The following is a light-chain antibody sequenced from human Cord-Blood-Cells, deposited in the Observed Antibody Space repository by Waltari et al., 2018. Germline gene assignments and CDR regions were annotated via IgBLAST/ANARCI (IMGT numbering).Light chain of an antibody. CDR3: SSYTSGSTWV. Sequence: QSALTQPASVSGSPGQSITISCTGTSSHVCGYNYVSWYQQHPGKAPKLMIYDVSKRPSGVANRSSGYKSGKEASLTISRVKAEEEADYYCSSYTSGSTWVFGGGTKVTVL. CDR2: DVS. V-gene: IGLV2-14*01. J-gene: IGLJ3*02. CDR1: SSHVCGYNY.